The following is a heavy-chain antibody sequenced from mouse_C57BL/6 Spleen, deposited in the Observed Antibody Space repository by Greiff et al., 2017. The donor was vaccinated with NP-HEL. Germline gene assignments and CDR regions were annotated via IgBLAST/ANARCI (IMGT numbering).Heavy chain of an antibody. CDR2: ISYDGSN. V-gene: IGHV3-6*01. D-gene: IGHD1-1*01. Sequence: DVQLQESGPGLVKPSQSLSLTCSVTGYSITSGYYWNWIRQFPGNKLEWMGYISYDGSNNYNPSLKNRISITRDTSKNQFFLKLNSVTTEDTATYYCARRDYGPIDYWGQGTTLTVSS. CDR3: ARRDYGPIDY. J-gene: IGHJ2*01. CDR1: GYSITSGYY.